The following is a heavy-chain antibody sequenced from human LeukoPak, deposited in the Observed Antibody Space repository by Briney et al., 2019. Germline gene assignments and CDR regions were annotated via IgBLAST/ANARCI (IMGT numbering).Heavy chain of an antibody. Sequence: WVRQAPGKGLEWVGRIKSKTDGGTTDYAAPVKGRFTISRDDSKNTLYLQMNSLKTEDTAVYYCTTRGGSFSIFDYWGQGTLVTVSS. V-gene: IGHV3-15*01. CDR3: TTRGGSFSIFDY. J-gene: IGHJ4*02. D-gene: IGHD1-26*01. CDR2: IKSKTDGGTT.